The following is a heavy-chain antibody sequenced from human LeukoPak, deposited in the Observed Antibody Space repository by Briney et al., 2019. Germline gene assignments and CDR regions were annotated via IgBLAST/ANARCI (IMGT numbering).Heavy chain of an antibody. CDR3: AREYYDSSGYYPYYFDY. Sequence: GGSLRLSCAASGFTFSSYGMHWVRQAPGKGLEWVAFIRYDGSNKYYADSVKGRFTISRDNSKNTLYLQMNSLRAEDTAVYYCAREYYDSSGYYPYYFDYWGQGTLVTVSS. J-gene: IGHJ4*02. CDR1: GFTFSSYG. D-gene: IGHD3-22*01. CDR2: IRYDGSNK. V-gene: IGHV3-30*02.